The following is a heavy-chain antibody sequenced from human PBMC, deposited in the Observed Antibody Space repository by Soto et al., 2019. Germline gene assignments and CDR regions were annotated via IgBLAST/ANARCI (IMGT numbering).Heavy chain of an antibody. J-gene: IGHJ4*02. V-gene: IGHV1-18*01. CDR2: ISAYNTNT. Sequence: QVQLVQSGAEVKKPGASVKVSCKTSGYTFTSNHISWVRQAPGQGLEWMGWISAYNTNTNYAQKFQGRASMTTDTLPSAAYMELRRLRSHDTAVYYGARDAPPTDYWGQGTLVTVSS. CDR3: ARDAPPTDY. CDR1: GYTFTSNH.